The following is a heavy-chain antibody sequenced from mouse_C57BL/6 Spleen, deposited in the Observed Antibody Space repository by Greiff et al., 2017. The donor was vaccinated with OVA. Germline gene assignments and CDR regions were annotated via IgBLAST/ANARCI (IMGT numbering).Heavy chain of an antibody. J-gene: IGHJ4*01. Sequence: QVQLQQPGAELVKPGASVKLSCKASGYTFTSYWMHWVKQRPGQGLEWIGMIHPNSGSTNYNEKFKSKATLTVDKSSSTAYMQLSSLTSEDSAVYYCARDDYRGFLWAMDYWGQGTSVTVSS. D-gene: IGHD2-4*01. CDR2: IHPNSGST. CDR3: ARDDYRGFLWAMDY. CDR1: GYTFTSYW. V-gene: IGHV1-64*01.